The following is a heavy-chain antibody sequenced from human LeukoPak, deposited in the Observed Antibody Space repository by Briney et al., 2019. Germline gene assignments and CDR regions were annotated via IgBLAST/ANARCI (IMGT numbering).Heavy chain of an antibody. J-gene: IGHJ3*02. CDR3: VKDKGYIGEDAFDI. CDR2: INWNGGST. D-gene: IGHD3-10*01. Sequence: GGSLRLSCAASGFTVSSNYMSWVRQAPGKGLEWVSGINWNGGSTGYADSVKGRFTISRDNAKNSLYLQMNSLRAEDTALYYCVKDKGYIGEDAFDIWGQGTMVTVSS. V-gene: IGHV3-20*04. CDR1: GFTVSSNY.